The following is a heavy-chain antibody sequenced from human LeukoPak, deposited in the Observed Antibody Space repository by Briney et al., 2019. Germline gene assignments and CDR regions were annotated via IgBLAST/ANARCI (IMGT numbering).Heavy chain of an antibody. J-gene: IGHJ5*02. D-gene: IGHD1-7*01. CDR1: GGSISSYY. CDR2: IYYSGST. V-gene: IGHV4-59*01. Sequence: SETLSPTCTVSGGSISSYYWSWIRQPPGKGLEWIGYIYYSGSTNYNPSLKSRVTISVDTSKNQFSLKLSSVTAADTAVYYCARVEGFNWNYVFDPWGQGTLVTVSS. CDR3: ARVEGFNWNYVFDP.